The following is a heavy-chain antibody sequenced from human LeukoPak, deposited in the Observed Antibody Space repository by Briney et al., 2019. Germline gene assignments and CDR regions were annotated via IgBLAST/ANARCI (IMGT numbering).Heavy chain of an antibody. Sequence: GGSLRLSCAASGFIFSSYWMSWVRQAPGKGLEWVANIKQDGSEKYYVDSVKGRFTISRDNAKNSLYLQMNSLRAEDTAVYYCARDPWDYYGSGSYPDYWGQGTLVTVSS. CDR1: GFIFSSYW. CDR3: ARDPWDYYGSGSYPDY. CDR2: IKQDGSEK. V-gene: IGHV3-7*01. J-gene: IGHJ4*02. D-gene: IGHD3-10*01.